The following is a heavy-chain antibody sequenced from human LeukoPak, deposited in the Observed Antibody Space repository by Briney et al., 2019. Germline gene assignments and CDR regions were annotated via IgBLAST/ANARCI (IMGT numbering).Heavy chain of an antibody. V-gene: IGHV3-20*04. J-gene: IGHJ4*02. CDR1: GFTFDDYG. CDR2: INWNGGST. D-gene: IGHD3-22*01. Sequence: GGSLRLSCATSGFTFDDYGMSWVRQAPGKGLEWVSGINWNGGSTGYADSVKGRFTISRDNAKNSLYLQMNSLRAEDTALYYCARATYYYDSSGYYHIRDYFDYWGQGTLVTVSS. CDR3: ARATYYYDSSGYYHIRDYFDY.